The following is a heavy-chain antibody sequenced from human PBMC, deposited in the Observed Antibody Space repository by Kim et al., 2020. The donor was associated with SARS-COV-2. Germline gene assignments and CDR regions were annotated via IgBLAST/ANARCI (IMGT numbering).Heavy chain of an antibody. J-gene: IGHJ3*02. V-gene: IGHV1-24*01. CDR2: FDPEDGET. D-gene: IGHD3-3*01. Sequence: ASVKVSCKVSGYTLTELSMHWVRQAPGKGLEWMGGFDPEDGETIYAQKFQGRVTMTEDTSTDTAYMELSSLRSEDTAVYYCATVQEWSLPTDAFDIWGQGTMVTVSS. CDR3: ATVQEWSLPTDAFDI. CDR1: GYTLTELS.